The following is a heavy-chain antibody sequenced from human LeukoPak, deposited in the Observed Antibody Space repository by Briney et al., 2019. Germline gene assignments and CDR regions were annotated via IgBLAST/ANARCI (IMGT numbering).Heavy chain of an antibody. V-gene: IGHV3-21*04. CDR3: AKGDYGDY. CDR2: ISSSSTYI. Sequence: GGSLRLSCAASGFTFSTYSMNWVRQAPGKGLEWVSSISSSSTYIYYADSVQGRFTISRDNAKNSLYLQMNSLRAEDTAVYYCAKGDYGDYVGQGTLVTVSS. D-gene: IGHD3-16*01. J-gene: IGHJ4*02. CDR1: GFTFSTYS.